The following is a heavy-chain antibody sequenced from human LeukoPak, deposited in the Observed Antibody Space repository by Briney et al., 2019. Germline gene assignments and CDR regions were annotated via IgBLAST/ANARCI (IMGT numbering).Heavy chain of an antibody. CDR1: HFTFSHYG. CDR2: IWNDASNQ. CDR3: AKDAQRGFDYSNSLEN. D-gene: IGHD4-11*01. Sequence: GKSLTLSCVASHFTFSHYGMHWVRQAPGKGLEWVSVIWNDASNQYYADSAKGRFTISRDNSQNTVYLQMNSLRAEDTAVYYCAKDAQRGFDYSNSLENWGQGTLVIVSS. J-gene: IGHJ4*02. V-gene: IGHV3-33*06.